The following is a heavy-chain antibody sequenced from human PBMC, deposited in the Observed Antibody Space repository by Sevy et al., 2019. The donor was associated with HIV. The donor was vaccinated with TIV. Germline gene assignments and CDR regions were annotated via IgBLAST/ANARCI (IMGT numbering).Heavy chain of an antibody. J-gene: IGHJ6*03. V-gene: IGHV1-69*10. D-gene: IGHD2-2*01. CDR2: IIPILGIA. Sequence: ASLKVSCKASGGTFSSYAISWVRQAPGQGLEWMGGIIPILGIANYAQKFQGRVTITADKSTSTAYMELSSLRSEDTAVYYCARGASDCSSTSCYSTGYRGYYYYYYMDVWGKGTTVTVSS. CDR3: ARGASDCSSTSCYSTGYRGYYYYYYMDV. CDR1: GGTFSSYA.